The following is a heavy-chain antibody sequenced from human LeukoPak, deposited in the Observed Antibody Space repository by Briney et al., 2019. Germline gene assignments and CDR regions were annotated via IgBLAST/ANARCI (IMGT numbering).Heavy chain of an antibody. V-gene: IGHV3-23*01. J-gene: IGHJ4*02. CDR1: XXXXXXYX. CDR3: AKVGAAVTTAPPYYFDY. Sequence: QPGGSLRLSCAXSXXXXXXYXXXXXXXXPXXGLXXXXSXRXSGGLTYYAASVEGRFTISRDNSNNTLYLQMNSLRAEDTALYYCAKVGAAVTTAPPYYFDYWGQGTLVTVSS. CDR2: XRXSGGLT. D-gene: IGHD2-21*02.